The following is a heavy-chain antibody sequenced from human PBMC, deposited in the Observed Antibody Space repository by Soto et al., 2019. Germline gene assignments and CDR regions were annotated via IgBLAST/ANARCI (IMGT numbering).Heavy chain of an antibody. D-gene: IGHD6-19*01. V-gene: IGHV3-30*18. J-gene: IGHJ4*02. CDR3: AKDRSAVAGTWLDY. CDR1: GFTFSSYG. CDR2: ISYDGSNK. Sequence: GGSLRLSCAASGFTFSSYGMHWVRQAPGKGLEWVAVISYDGSNKYYADSVKGRFTISRDNSKNTLYLQMNSLRAEDTAVYYCAKDRSAVAGTWLDYWGQGTLVTVSS.